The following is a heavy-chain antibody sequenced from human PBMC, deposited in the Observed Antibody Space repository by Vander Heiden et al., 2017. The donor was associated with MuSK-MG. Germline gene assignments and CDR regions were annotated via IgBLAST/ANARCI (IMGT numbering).Heavy chain of an antibody. D-gene: IGHD3-22*01. CDR2: ISGSGGST. CDR3: AKDGQSSGYYGDAFDI. V-gene: IGHV3-23*01. Sequence: EVQLLESGGGLVQPGGSLRLSCAASGFTFSTYAMSWVRQAPGKGLEWVSAISGSGGSTYYADSVKGRFTISRDNSKNTRDLQMNSMRAEETAVYYCAKDGQSSGYYGDAFDIWGQGTMVTVYS. J-gene: IGHJ3*02. CDR1: GFTFSTYA.